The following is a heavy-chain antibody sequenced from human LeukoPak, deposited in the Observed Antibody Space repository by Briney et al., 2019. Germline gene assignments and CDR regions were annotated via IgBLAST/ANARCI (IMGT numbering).Heavy chain of an antibody. CDR1: GFTFSSYS. CDR3: AKDHCGGDCYSGFDY. J-gene: IGHJ4*02. D-gene: IGHD2-21*02. Sequence: GGSLRLSCAASGFTFSSYSMNWVRQAPGKGLEWVSYISSSSSTIYYADSVKGRFTISRDKAKNSLYLQMNSLTAEDTALYYCAKDHCGGDCYSGFDYWGQGTLVTVSS. CDR2: ISSSSSTI. V-gene: IGHV3-48*01.